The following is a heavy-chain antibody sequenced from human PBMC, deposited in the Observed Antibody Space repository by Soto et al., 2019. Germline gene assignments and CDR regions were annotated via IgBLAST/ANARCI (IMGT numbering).Heavy chain of an antibody. D-gene: IGHD3-16*01. J-gene: IGHJ2*01. CDR2: IYPGDSDT. CDR3: ARRRGGMGTSDL. V-gene: IGHV5-51*01. CDR1: GYRFTSYL. Sequence: EVQLVQSGAEVKKTGESLKISCKGSGYRFTSYLIGWVRQMPGKGLEWMGIIYPGDSDTRYSPSFQGQVTISADKPIRDAYLQWGSLKDSDTAMYLCARRRGGMGTSDLGGRGTLVTVSS.